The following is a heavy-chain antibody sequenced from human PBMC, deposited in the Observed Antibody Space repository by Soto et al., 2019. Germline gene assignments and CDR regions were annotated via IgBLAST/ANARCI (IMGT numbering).Heavy chain of an antibody. J-gene: IGHJ4*02. CDR3: ATNRACSPTVGIGVLYY. D-gene: IGHD2-15*01. CDR2: ISDSGST. Sequence: PSETLSLTCNVSGGSISSYFWSWIRQPPGKGLEWIGYISDSGSTNYNPSLKSRVTISADTSKSQFSLKLSSVTAADTAVYYCATNRACSPTVGIGVLYYRAQETLVPVSS. V-gene: IGHV4-59*01. CDR1: GGSISSYF.